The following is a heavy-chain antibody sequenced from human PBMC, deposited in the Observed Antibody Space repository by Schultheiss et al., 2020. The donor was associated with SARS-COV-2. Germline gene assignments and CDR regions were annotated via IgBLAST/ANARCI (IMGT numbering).Heavy chain of an antibody. D-gene: IGHD3-22*01. CDR3: ARGVGGGYYATSFDY. J-gene: IGHJ4*02. Sequence: GGSLRLSCAASGFTFSSYAMHWVRQAPGKGLEWVAVISYDGSNKYYADSVKGRFTISGDNSKNTLYLQMNSLRAEDTAVYYCARGVGGGYYATSFDYWGQGTLVTVSS. CDR1: GFTFSSYA. CDR2: ISYDGSNK. V-gene: IGHV3-30-3*01.